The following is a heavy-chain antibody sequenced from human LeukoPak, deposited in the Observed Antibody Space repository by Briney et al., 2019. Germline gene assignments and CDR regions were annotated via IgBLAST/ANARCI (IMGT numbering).Heavy chain of an antibody. V-gene: IGHV3-21*01. CDR3: ARVGYYYDSTGYYEGDYFYMDV. J-gene: IGHJ6*03. D-gene: IGHD3-22*01. Sequence: GGSLRLSCAASGFTFSSYSMNWVRQAPGKGLEWVSSISSSSSYIYYADSVKGRFTVSRDNAKNSLYLQMSSLRAEDTAVYYCARVGYYYDSTGYYEGDYFYMDVWGKGTTVTVSS. CDR1: GFTFSSYS. CDR2: ISSSSSYI.